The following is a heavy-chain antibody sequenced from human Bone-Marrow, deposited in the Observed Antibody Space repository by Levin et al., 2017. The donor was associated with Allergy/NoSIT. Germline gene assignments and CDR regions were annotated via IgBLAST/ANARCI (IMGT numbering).Heavy chain of an antibody. D-gene: IGHD1-1*01. Sequence: KISCKASGGTFSSYTISWVRQAPGRGLEWMGRIIPILGIANYAQKFQGRVTITADKSTSTAYMELSSLRSEDTAVYYCASSTTPHDAFDIWGQGTMVTVSS. CDR3: ASSTTPHDAFDI. CDR2: IIPILGIA. J-gene: IGHJ3*02. V-gene: IGHV1-69*02. CDR1: GGTFSSYT.